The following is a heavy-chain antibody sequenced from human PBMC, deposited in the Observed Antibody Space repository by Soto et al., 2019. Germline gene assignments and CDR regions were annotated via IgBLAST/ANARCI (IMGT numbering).Heavy chain of an antibody. CDR1: GGSISSSSYY. Sequence: QLQLQESGPGLVKPSETLSLTCTVSGGSISSSSYYWGWIRQPPGKGLEWIGSIYYSGSTYYNPSLKSRVTISVDTSKNQFSLKLSSVTAADTAVYYCARRLNRYCSGGSCLFDYWGQGTLVTVSS. CDR2: IYYSGST. D-gene: IGHD2-15*01. J-gene: IGHJ4*02. CDR3: ARRLNRYCSGGSCLFDY. V-gene: IGHV4-39*01.